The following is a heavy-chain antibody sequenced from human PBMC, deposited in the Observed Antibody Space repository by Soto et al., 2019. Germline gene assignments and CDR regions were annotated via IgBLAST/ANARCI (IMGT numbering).Heavy chain of an antibody. D-gene: IGHD6-13*01. CDR1: GGSISSYY. J-gene: IGHJ5*02. CDR3: ARLRAAAGTGVVWFDP. V-gene: IGHV4-59*08. CDR2: IYYSGST. Sequence: SETLSLTCTVSGGSISSYYWSWIRQPPGKGLEWIGYIYYSGSTNYNPSLKSRVTISVDTSKNQFSLKLSSVTAADTAVYYCARLRAAAGTGVVWFDPWGQGTLVTVSS.